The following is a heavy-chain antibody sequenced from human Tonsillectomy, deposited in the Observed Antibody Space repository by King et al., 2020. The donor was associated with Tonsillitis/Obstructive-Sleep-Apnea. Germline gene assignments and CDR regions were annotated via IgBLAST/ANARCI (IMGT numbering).Heavy chain of an antibody. CDR2: ISYDGSNK. CDR3: ARDLASSGWYKWRIYDY. D-gene: IGHD6-19*01. CDR1: GFTFSTYA. V-gene: IGHV3-30*04. J-gene: IGHJ4*02. Sequence: VQLVESGGGVVQPGRSLRLSCAASGFTFSTYAMHWVRQAPGKGLEWVAVISYDGSNKYYADSVKGRFTISRDNSKNTLSLQMNSLRTEDTAVYYGARDLASSGWYKWRIYDYWGQGTLVTVSS.